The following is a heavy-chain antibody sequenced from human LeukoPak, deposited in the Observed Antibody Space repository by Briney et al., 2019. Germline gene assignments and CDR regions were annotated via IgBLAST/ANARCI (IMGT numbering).Heavy chain of an antibody. CDR3: ARGEKGGRGYSYGSGY. D-gene: IGHD5-18*01. Sequence: GGSLRLSCAASGFTFSDYYMSWIRQAPGKGLEWVSYISSSGSTIYYADSVKRRFTISRDNAKNSLYLQMNSLRAEDTAVYYCARGEKGGRGYSYGSGYWGQGTLVTVSS. J-gene: IGHJ4*02. V-gene: IGHV3-11*01. CDR2: ISSSGSTI. CDR1: GFTFSDYY.